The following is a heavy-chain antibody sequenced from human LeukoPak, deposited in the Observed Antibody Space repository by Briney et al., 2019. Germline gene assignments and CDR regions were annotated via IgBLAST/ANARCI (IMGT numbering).Heavy chain of an antibody. CDR3: ARDLVIVVVPAAIETNWFDP. CDR2: IYTSGST. J-gene: IGHJ5*02. CDR1: GGSISSYY. Sequence: SETLSLTCTVSGGSISSYYWSWIRQPAGKGLEWIGRIYTSGSTNYNPSLKSRVTMSVDTPKNQFSLKLSSVTAADTAVYYCARDLVIVVVPAAIETNWFDPWGQGTLVTVSS. D-gene: IGHD2-2*03. V-gene: IGHV4-4*07.